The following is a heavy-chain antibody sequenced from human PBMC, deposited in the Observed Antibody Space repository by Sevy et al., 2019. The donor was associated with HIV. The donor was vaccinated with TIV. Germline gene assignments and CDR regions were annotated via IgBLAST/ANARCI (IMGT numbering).Heavy chain of an antibody. Sequence: ASVKVSCKTSGGTFSSYAISWVRQAPGQGLEWMGGIMPIFGTANYAQKFQGRVTITADESTSTAYMDLSSLRSEDTAVYYCARSSGSKTWFDPWGQGTLVTVSS. V-gene: IGHV1-69*13. CDR2: IMPIFGTA. J-gene: IGHJ5*02. CDR1: GGTFSSYA. CDR3: ARSSGSKTWFDP. D-gene: IGHD3-22*01.